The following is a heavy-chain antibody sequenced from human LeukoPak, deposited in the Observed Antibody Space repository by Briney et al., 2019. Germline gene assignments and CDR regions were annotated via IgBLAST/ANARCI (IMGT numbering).Heavy chain of an antibody. J-gene: IGHJ4*02. CDR3: ARDDGGSGTSGTFDY. CDR1: RFTFSSYG. D-gene: IGHD1-26*01. V-gene: IGHV3-33*01. CDR2: IWYDGSNK. Sequence: PGRSLRLSCAASRFTFSSYGMHWVRQAPGKGLEWVAVIWYDGSNKYYADSVKGRFTISRDNSKNTLYLQMNSLRAEDTAVYYCARDDGGSGTSGTFDYWGQGTLVTVSS.